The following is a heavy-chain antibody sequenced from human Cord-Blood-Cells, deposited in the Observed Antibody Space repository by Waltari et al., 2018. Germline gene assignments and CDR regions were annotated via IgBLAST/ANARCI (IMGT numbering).Heavy chain of an antibody. CDR3: ASDWYFDL. CDR1: GGSFSGYY. CDR2: INHRGST. J-gene: IGHJ2*01. Sequence: QVQLQQWGAGLLKPSETLSLTCAVYGGSFSGYYWSWIRQPPGKGLEWIGEINHRGSTNYNPSLKSRVTISVDTSKNQFSLKLSSVTAADTAVYYCASDWYFDLWGRGTLVTVSS. V-gene: IGHV4-34*01.